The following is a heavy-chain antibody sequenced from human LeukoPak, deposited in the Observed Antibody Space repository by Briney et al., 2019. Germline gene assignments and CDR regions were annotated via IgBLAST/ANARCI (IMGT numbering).Heavy chain of an antibody. CDR2: ISGSGGAT. V-gene: IGHV3-23*01. CDR3: AKNHGSGTYYNYFDS. CDR1: GFTFSSFA. Sequence: GGSLRLSCSASGFTFSSFAMTWVRRAPGKGLEWVSSISGSGGATWYAASVRGRFTISRDNSENTLYLQINSLRAEDTAFFYCAKNHGSGTYYNYFDSWGQGTLVTVSS. J-gene: IGHJ4*02. D-gene: IGHD3-10*01.